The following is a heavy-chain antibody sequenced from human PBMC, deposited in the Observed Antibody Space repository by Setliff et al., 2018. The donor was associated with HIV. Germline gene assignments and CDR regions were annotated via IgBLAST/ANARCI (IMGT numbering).Heavy chain of an antibody. V-gene: IGHV1-8*03. J-gene: IGHJ3*02. CDR2: MNPNSGNT. D-gene: IGHD1-20*01. CDR1: GYTFTSYD. Sequence: GASVKVSCKASGYTFTSYDINWVRQATGQGLEWMGWMNPNSGNTGYAQKFQGRVTITADESTSTAYMELSSLGSEDTAVYYCARGQTTNNIKAEAFDIWGQGTLVTVSS. CDR3: ARGQTTNNIKAEAFDI.